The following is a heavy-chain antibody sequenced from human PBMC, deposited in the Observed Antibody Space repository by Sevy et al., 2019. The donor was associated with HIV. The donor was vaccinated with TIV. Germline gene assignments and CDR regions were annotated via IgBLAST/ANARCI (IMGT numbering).Heavy chain of an antibody. V-gene: IGHV3-43*01. CDR1: GFTFDDYT. Sequence: GGSLRLSCAASGFTFDDYTMHWVRQAPGKGLEWVSLISWDGGSTYYADSVKGRFTISRDNSKNSLYLQMNSLRTEDTDMYYGAKQGYSSGWSRSRSSKYGMDVWGQGTTVTVSS. J-gene: IGHJ6*02. CDR3: AKQGYSSGWSRSRSSKYGMDV. CDR2: ISWDGGST. D-gene: IGHD6-19*01.